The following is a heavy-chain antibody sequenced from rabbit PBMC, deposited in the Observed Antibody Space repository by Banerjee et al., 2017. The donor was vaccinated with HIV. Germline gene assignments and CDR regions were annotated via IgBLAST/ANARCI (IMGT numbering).Heavy chain of an antibody. J-gene: IGHJ4*01. Sequence: QEQLKETGGGLVQPGGSLTLSCKASGFSLSSSYYMCWVRQAPGKGLEWIACIYIGSGSSYYASWAKGRFTISKTSSTTVTLQMTSLTAADTATYFCARDPVSGGYNHNLWGPGTLVTVS. CDR1: GFSLSSSYY. CDR2: IYIGSGSS. V-gene: IGHV1S45*01. CDR3: ARDPVSGGYNHNL. D-gene: IGHD1-1*01.